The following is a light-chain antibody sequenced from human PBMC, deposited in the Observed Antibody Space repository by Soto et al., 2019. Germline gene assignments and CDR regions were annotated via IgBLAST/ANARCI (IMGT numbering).Light chain of an antibody. Sequence: EIVVTQSPGPLSLSPGERAPLSCRASQSVSSSYLAWYQQKPGQAPRLLTYGASSRATGIPDRFSGSGSGTDFTLTISRLEPEDFAVYYCQQYGSSLLTFGGGTKVEIK. V-gene: IGKV3-20*01. CDR3: QQYGSSLLT. CDR1: QSVSSSY. J-gene: IGKJ4*01. CDR2: GAS.